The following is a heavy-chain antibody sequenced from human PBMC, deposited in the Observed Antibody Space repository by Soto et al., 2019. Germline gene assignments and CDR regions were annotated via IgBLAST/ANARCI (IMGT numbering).Heavy chain of an antibody. Sequence: GGSLRLSCATSGFVFSSYDMHWVRQVTGKGLEWVAGVGVDGDTHYAGSVKGRFSIARDSANDSMYLQMNSLRAGDTALYYCARGGIAAHPGSTYFVGMDVWGQGTTVTVSS. D-gene: IGHD6-6*01. CDR1: GFVFSSYD. CDR2: VGVDGDT. V-gene: IGHV3-13*01. CDR3: ARGGIAAHPGSTYFVGMDV. J-gene: IGHJ6*02.